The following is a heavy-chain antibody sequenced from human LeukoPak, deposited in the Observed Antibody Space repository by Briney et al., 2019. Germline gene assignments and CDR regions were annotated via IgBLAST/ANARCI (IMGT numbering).Heavy chain of an antibody. CDR3: AREWLQTYYFDY. J-gene: IGHJ4*02. V-gene: IGHV4-34*01. CDR1: GGSISGYY. D-gene: IGHD6-19*01. CDR2: INHSGST. Sequence: PSETLSLTCTVSGGSISGYYWSRIRQPPGKGLEWIGEINHSGSTNYNPSLKSRVTISVDTSKNQFSLKLSSVTAADTAVYYCAREWLQTYYFDYWGQGTLVTVSS.